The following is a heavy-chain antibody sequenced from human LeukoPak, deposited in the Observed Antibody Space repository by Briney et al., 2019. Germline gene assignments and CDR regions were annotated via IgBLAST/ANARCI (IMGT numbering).Heavy chain of an antibody. Sequence: GGSLRLSCTASGFSFSDYSVNWVRQAPGKGLEWVSYIRSSTSNIFYAESVKGRFTVSRDNAKNSLYLHMNSLRAEDTAVYYCARDRWHYGSGSGFFDYWGQGNLVTVSS. CDR3: ARDRWHYGSGSGFFDY. J-gene: IGHJ4*02. CDR1: GFSFSDYS. D-gene: IGHD3-3*02. CDR2: IRSSTSNI. V-gene: IGHV3-48*01.